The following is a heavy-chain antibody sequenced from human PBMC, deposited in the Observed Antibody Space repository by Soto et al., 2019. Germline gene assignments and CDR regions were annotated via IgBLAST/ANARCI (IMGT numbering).Heavy chain of an antibody. D-gene: IGHD1-26*01. J-gene: IGHJ4*02. V-gene: IGHV4-4*02. Sequence: SETLSLTCAVSGGSIRSNNWWSWVRQPPGKGLEWIGEIFHSGSTNYNPSLKTRVTISVDKSKNQFSLKLSSVTAAGTAVYYCARQRIIGRDFDYWGQGTLVTVSS. CDR3: ARQRIIGRDFDY. CDR2: IFHSGST. CDR1: GGSIRSNNW.